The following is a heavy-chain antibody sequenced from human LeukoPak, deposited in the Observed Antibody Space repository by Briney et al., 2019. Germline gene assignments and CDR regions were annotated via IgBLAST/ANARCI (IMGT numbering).Heavy chain of an antibody. V-gene: IGHV3-7*01. CDR1: GFTFSSYW. CDR3: ARGSGWFGELLSLADY. CDR2: IKQDGSEK. D-gene: IGHD3-10*01. J-gene: IGHJ4*02. Sequence: GGSLRLSCAASGFTFSSYWMSWVRQAPGKGLEWVANIKQDGSEKYYVDSVKGRFTISRDNARNSLYLQMNSLRAEDTAVYYCARGSGWFGELLSLADYWGQGTLVTVSS.